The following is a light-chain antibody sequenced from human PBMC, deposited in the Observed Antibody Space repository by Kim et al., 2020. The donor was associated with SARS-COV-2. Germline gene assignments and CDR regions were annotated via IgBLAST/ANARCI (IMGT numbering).Light chain of an antibody. V-gene: IGKV1-39*01. J-gene: IGKJ3*01. CDR3: QQSYSAPFT. CDR2: SAS. CDR1: KSINNY. Sequence: VSVGERVTITCRASKSINNYLNWYQQKPGRAPKLLIFSASTLQSVVPSRFGSSGSGTDFTLTISSLQPEDFATYYCQQSYSAPFTFGPGTKVDIK.